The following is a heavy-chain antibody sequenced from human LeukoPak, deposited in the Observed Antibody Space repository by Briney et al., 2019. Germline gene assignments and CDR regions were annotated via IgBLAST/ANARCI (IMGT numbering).Heavy chain of an antibody. Sequence: GGSLRLSCAASGFTFSSYGMHWVRQAPGKGLEWVAVISYDGSNKYYADSVKGRFTISRDNSKNTLYLQMNSLRAEDTAVYYCASPAYYGDSGAEYFQHWGQGTLVTVSS. J-gene: IGHJ1*01. CDR1: GFTFSSYG. CDR2: ISYDGSNK. CDR3: ASPAYYGDSGAEYFQH. D-gene: IGHD4-17*01. V-gene: IGHV3-30*03.